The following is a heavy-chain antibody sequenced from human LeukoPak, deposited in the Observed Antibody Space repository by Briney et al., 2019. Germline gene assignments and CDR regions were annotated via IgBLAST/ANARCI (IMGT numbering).Heavy chain of an antibody. J-gene: IGHJ5*02. Sequence: RASVKVSCKASGGTFSSHTISWVRQAPGQGLEWMGRIIPILGIANYAQKFQGRVTITADKSTSTAYMELSSLRSEDTAVYYCARGMACGGDCYMVDDWFDPWGQGTLVTVSS. CDR1: GGTFSSHT. CDR3: ARGMACGGDCYMVDDWFDP. V-gene: IGHV1-69*02. CDR2: IIPILGIA. D-gene: IGHD2-21*02.